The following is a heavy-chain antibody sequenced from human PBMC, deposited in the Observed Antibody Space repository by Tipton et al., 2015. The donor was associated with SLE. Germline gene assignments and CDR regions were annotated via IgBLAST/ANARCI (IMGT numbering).Heavy chain of an antibody. D-gene: IGHD3-22*01. CDR3: ARDRFDSSGYTLFDS. J-gene: IGHJ4*02. Sequence: TLSLTCAVYDGSFSGYYWSWIRQPPGKGLEWIGEINHSGSTNYNPSLNSRVTISLDTSKNQFSLNLSSVTAADTAVYYCARDRFDSSGYTLFDSWGQGTLVTVSS. CDR1: DGSFSGYY. CDR2: INHSGST. V-gene: IGHV4-34*01.